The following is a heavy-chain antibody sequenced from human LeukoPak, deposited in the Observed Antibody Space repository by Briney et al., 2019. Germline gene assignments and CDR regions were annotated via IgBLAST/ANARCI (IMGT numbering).Heavy chain of an antibody. J-gene: IGHJ5*02. D-gene: IGHD3-10*01. CDR3: ARDSYYGFDP. CDR2: IYDSGST. CDR1: GYSISSGYY. Sequence: PSETLSLTCAVSGYSISSGYYWGWIRQPPGKGLEWIGSIYDSGSTYYNPSLKSRVTISVDTSKNQFSLKLSSVTAADTAVYYCARDSYYGFDPWGQGTLVTVSS. V-gene: IGHV4-38-2*02.